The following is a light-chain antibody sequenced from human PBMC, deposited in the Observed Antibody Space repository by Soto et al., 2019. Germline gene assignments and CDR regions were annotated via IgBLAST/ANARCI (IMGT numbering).Light chain of an antibody. Sequence: EIVMTQSPATLSVSPGESATLSCRASQSISSNLAWYQQKPGQAPRLLIYGASTRATGIPATFIASGSATQFTPTVSSLQSEDFAAYYCQQYHHGPPWVLGQGTKVEIK. CDR3: QQYHHGPPWV. CDR1: QSISSN. CDR2: GAS. J-gene: IGKJ1*01. V-gene: IGKV3D-15*01.